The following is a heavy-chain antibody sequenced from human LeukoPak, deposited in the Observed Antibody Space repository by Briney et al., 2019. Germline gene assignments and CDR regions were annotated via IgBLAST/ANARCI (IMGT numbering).Heavy chain of an antibody. CDR1: GFTFDDYG. D-gene: IGHD6-19*01. CDR2: IKQDGSEK. CDR3: AKARYSSGWYYFDY. J-gene: IGHJ4*02. Sequence: GGSLRLSCAASGFTFDDYGMSWVRQAPGKGLEWVANIKQDGSEKYYVDSVKGRFTISRDNSKNTLYLQMNSLRAEDTAVYYCAKARYSSGWYYFDYWGQGTLVTVSS. V-gene: IGHV3-7*03.